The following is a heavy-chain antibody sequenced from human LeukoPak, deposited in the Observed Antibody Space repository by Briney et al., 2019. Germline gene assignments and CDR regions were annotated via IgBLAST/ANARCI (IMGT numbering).Heavy chain of an antibody. J-gene: IGHJ4*02. V-gene: IGHV4-61*02. CDR2: IYTSGST. CDR3: ARGDSIAAAEGD. D-gene: IGHD6-13*01. Sequence: PSETLSLTCTVSGGSISSGSYYWSWIRQPAGKGLEWIGRIYTSGSTNYNPSLKSRVTISVDTSKNQFSLKLSSVTAADTAVYYCARGDSIAAAEGDWGQGTLVTVSS. CDR1: GGSISSGSYY.